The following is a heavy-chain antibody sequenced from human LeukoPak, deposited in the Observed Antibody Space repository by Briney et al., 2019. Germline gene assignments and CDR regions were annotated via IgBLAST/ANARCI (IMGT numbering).Heavy chain of an antibody. Sequence: ASVKVSCQASGYIFTSYDINWVRQATGRGLEWMGWMNPNSGNTGYAQKFQGRVTMTRNTSISTAYMELSSLRSEDTAVYYCARGDYGDYSSVVWFDPWGQGTLVTVSS. CDR3: ARGDYGDYSSVVWFDP. CDR1: GYIFTSYD. J-gene: IGHJ5*02. V-gene: IGHV1-8*01. CDR2: MNPNSGNT. D-gene: IGHD4-17*01.